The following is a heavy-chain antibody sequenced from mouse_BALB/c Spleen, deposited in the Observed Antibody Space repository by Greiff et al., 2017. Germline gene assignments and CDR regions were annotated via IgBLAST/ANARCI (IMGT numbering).Heavy chain of an antibody. CDR1: GFTFSSYA. CDR2: ISSGGSYT. V-gene: IGHV5-9-4*01. CDR3: ARFDGYYVSWFAY. J-gene: IGHJ3*01. Sequence: EVKLVESGGGLVKPGGSLKLSCAASGFTFSSYAMSWVRQSPEKRLEWVAEISSGGSYTYYPDTVTGRFTISRDNAKYTLYLEMSSLRSEDTAMYYCARFDGYYVSWFAYWGQGTLVTVSA. D-gene: IGHD2-3*01.